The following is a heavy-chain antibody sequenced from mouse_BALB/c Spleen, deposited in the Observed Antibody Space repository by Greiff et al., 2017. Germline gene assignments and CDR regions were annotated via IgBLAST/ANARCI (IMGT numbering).Heavy chain of an antibody. Sequence: QVQLKESGPELVKPGASVKISCKASGYTFTDYYINWVKQKPGQGLEWIGWIYPGSGNTKYNEKFKGKATLTVDTSSSTAYMQLSSLTSEDTAVYFCARSNYYGSSRYFDVWGAGTTVTVSS. J-gene: IGHJ1*01. CDR2: IYPGSGNT. CDR3: ARSNYYGSSRYFDV. D-gene: IGHD1-1*01. V-gene: IGHV1-84*02. CDR1: GYTFTDYY.